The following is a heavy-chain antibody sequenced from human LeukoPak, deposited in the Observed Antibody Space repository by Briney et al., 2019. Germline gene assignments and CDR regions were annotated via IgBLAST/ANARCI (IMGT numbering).Heavy chain of an antibody. Sequence: ASVKVSCXVSGYTLTELSMHWVRQAPGKGLEWMGGFDPEDGETIYAQKFQGRVTMTEDTSTDTAYMELSSLRSEDTAVYYCATGVVVAAKSGFDYWGQGTLVTVSS. CDR2: FDPEDGET. CDR1: GYTLTELS. J-gene: IGHJ4*02. D-gene: IGHD2-15*01. V-gene: IGHV1-24*01. CDR3: ATGVVVAAKSGFDY.